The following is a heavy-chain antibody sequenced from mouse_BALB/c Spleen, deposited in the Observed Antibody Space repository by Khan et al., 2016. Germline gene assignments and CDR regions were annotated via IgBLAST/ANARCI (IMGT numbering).Heavy chain of an antibody. Sequence: QVQLQQSGAELAKPGASVKMSCKASGYTFTDYWMHWVKQRPGQGLEWIGYINPNTGYTEYNQKFKDKATLTADKSSSTAYMQLSSLPSEDSAVYYCASLSDCDGSSDGWFAYWGQGTLVTVSA. J-gene: IGHJ3*01. CDR1: GYTFTDYW. D-gene: IGHD1-1*01. V-gene: IGHV1-7*01. CDR3: ASLSDCDGSSDGWFAY. CDR2: INPNTGYT.